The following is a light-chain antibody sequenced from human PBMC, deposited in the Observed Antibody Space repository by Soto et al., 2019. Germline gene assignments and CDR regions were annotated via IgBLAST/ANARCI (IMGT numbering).Light chain of an antibody. CDR2: EGS. Sequence: QSALTQPASVSGSPGQSITISCTGTSSDVGGYNYVSWYQQHPGKAPKLMIYEGSGRPSGVSNRFSGSKSGNTASLTISALQAEDEADYYCRSFTSISTVLFGGGTKLTVL. CDR3: RSFTSISTVL. V-gene: IGLV2-14*01. J-gene: IGLJ2*01. CDR1: SSDVGGYNY.